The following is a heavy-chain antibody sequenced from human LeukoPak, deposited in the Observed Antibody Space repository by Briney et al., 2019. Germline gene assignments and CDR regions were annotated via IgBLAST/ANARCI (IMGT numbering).Heavy chain of an antibody. CDR1: GYTFTGYY. CDR2: INPNSGGT. Sequence: ASVKVSCKASGYTFTGYYMHWVRQAPGQGLEWMGWINPNSGGTNYAQKFQGRVTMTRDTSVSTAYMELSRLRSDDTAVYYCARGVMVRGVIILYDAPFDYWGQGTLVTVSS. V-gene: IGHV1-2*02. D-gene: IGHD3-10*01. CDR3: ARGVMVRGVIILYDAPFDY. J-gene: IGHJ4*02.